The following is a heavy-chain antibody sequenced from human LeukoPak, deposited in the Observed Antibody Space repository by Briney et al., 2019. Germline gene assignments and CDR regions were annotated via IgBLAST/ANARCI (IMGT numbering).Heavy chain of an antibody. D-gene: IGHD3-9*01. V-gene: IGHV3-66*01. CDR3: ARKGSSFDWHLGDYYYGMDA. CDR2: IYSGGST. CDR1: GFTVSSNY. Sequence: GGSLRLSCAASGFTVSSNYMSWVRQAPGKGLEWVSVIYSGGSTYYADSVKGRFTISRDNSKNTLYLQMNSLRAEDTAVYYCARKGSSFDWHLGDYYYGMDAWGQGTTVTVSS. J-gene: IGHJ6*02.